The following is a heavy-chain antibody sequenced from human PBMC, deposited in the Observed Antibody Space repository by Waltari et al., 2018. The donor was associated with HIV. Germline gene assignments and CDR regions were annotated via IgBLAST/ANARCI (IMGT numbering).Heavy chain of an antibody. V-gene: IGHV1-2*02. D-gene: IGHD2-21*01. J-gene: IGHJ1*01. Sequence: QARLEQSGAELRKPGASVQVSCKASGYVFPENIIHLLPQGPGHGLQWLGFINTRTGGTIVAQTFEGRITMTSDTSITTGFMQLTGLRSDDTAVYYCARGDHNFYGSGGYGDVLDVWGPGTLVTVSS. CDR2: INTRTGGT. CDR1: GYVFPENI. CDR3: ARGDHNFYGSGGYGDVLDV.